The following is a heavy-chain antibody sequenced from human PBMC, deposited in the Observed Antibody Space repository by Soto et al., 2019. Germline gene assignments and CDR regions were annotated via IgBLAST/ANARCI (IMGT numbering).Heavy chain of an antibody. D-gene: IGHD4-17*01. V-gene: IGHV3-23*01. Sequence: EVQLLESGGGLVQPGGSLRLSCAASGFTFSSYAMSWVRQAPGKGLEWVSAISGSGGSTYYADSVKGRFTISRDNSKNTLYMQMNSLRAEDTAVYYCAKDRYYGDSSDYWGQGTLVTVSS. CDR1: GFTFSSYA. J-gene: IGHJ4*02. CDR2: ISGSGGST. CDR3: AKDRYYGDSSDY.